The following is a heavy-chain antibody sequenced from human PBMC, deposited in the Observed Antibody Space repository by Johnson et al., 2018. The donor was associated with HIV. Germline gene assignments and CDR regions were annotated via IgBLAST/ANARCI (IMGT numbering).Heavy chain of an antibody. CDR3: ARDKSSGYFDAFDI. V-gene: IGHV3-53*01. J-gene: IGHJ3*02. Sequence: VQLVESGGGLIQPGGSLRLSCAASVFTVSSNYMSWVRQAPGKGLEWVSVIYSGGSTYYADSVKGRFAISRDNSKNTLYLQMNSLRAEDTAVYYCARDKSSGYFDAFDIWGQGTMVTVSS. CDR1: VFTVSSNY. CDR2: IYSGGST. D-gene: IGHD3-22*01.